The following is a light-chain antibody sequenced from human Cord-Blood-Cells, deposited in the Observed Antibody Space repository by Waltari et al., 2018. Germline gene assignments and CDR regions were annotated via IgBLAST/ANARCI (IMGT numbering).Light chain of an antibody. V-gene: IGLV3-25*03. CDR2: KDS. CDR3: QSADSSAVV. CDR1: ALPKQY. Sequence: SYELTQPPSVSVSPGQTARITCSGDALPKQYAYWYQQKPGQAPVLVIYKDSERPSGIPERFSGSSSGTTVTLTISGVQAEDEADYYCQSADSSAVVFGGGTKPTVL. J-gene: IGLJ2*01.